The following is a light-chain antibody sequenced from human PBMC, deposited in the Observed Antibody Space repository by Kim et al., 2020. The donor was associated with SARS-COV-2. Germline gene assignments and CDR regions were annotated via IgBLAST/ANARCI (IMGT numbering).Light chain of an antibody. CDR3: QQYANSPLT. CDR2: GAS. Sequence: SQGERATLSCRASQSVSSSFLAWSQQKPGQAPRLLIYGASRRATGIPDRFSGSGSGTDFTLTIGRLEPEDFAVYYCQQYANSPLTFGGGTKVDIK. J-gene: IGKJ4*01. V-gene: IGKV3-20*01. CDR1: QSVSSSF.